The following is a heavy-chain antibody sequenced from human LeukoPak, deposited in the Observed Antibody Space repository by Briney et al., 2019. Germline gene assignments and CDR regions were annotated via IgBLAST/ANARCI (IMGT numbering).Heavy chain of an antibody. J-gene: IGHJ4*02. CDR2: ISAYNGNT. D-gene: IGHD1-26*01. Sequence: ASVKVSCKASGYTFTSFGISWVRQAPGQGLEWMGWISAYNGNTNYAQKLQGRVTMTTDTSTSTAYMELRSLRSDDTAVYYCATQHSGSYYFDYWGQGTLVTVSS. CDR1: GYTFTSFG. V-gene: IGHV1-18*01. CDR3: ATQHSGSYYFDY.